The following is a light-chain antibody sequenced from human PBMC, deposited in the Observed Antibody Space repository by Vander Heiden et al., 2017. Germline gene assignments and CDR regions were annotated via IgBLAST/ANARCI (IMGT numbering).Light chain of an antibody. V-gene: IGKV1-9*01. J-gene: IGKJ4*01. CDR3: QQLNSYLLT. CDR1: QGISSY. Sequence: DIQFPQSPSFLSASVGDRVTITCRASQGISSYLAWYQQKPGKAPKLLIYAASTLQSGVPSRFSGSGSGTEFTLTISSLQAEDFATYYCQQLNSYLLTFGGGTKVEIK. CDR2: AAS.